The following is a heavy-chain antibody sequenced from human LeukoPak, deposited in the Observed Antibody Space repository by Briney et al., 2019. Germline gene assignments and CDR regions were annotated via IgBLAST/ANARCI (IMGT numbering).Heavy chain of an antibody. Sequence: GGSLRLSCAASGFTFSSYGMHWVRQAPGKGLEWVAVISYDGSNKYYADSVKGRFTISRDNSKNTLYLQMNSLRAEDTAVYYCAKDSHYYDSSGYPGVFDYWGQGTLVTASS. CDR3: AKDSHYYDSSGYPGVFDY. D-gene: IGHD3-22*01. CDR2: ISYDGSNK. J-gene: IGHJ4*02. V-gene: IGHV3-30*18. CDR1: GFTFSSYG.